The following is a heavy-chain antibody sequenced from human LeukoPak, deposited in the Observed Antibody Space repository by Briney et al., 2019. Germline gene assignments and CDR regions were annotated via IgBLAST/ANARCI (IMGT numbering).Heavy chain of an antibody. J-gene: IGHJ4*02. CDR1: GFTFSSYA. CDR2: ISSDGSNK. V-gene: IGHV3-30*04. Sequence: GGSLRLSCAASGFTFSSYAMHWVRQAPGKGLEWVALISSDGSNKYHGDSVKGRFTISRDNSKNTLYLQMNRMRAEDTTVYYCARELIVGATEGGAFDYWGEGTLGTVSS. CDR3: ARELIVGATEGGAFDY. D-gene: IGHD1-26*01.